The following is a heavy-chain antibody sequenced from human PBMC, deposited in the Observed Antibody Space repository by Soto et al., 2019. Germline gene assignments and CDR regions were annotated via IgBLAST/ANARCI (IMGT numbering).Heavy chain of an antibody. D-gene: IGHD6-6*01. CDR2: IWYDGSNK. Sequence: PGGSLRLSCAASGFTFSSHGMHWVRQAQGKGLEWVAVIWYDGSNKYYADSVKGRFTISRDNSKNTLYLQMNSLRAEDTAVYYCARESTPRAARKPHLDYWGQGTLVTVSS. CDR1: GFTFSSHG. V-gene: IGHV3-33*01. CDR3: ARESTPRAARKPHLDY. J-gene: IGHJ4*02.